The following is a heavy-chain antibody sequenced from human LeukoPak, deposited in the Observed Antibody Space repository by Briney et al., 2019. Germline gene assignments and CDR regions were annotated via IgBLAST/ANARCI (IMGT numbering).Heavy chain of an antibody. J-gene: IGHJ4*02. CDR1: GFTFSSHW. CDR3: ARGGQGAVDY. V-gene: IGHV3-74*01. D-gene: IGHD3-16*01. CDR2: INNDGRVT. Sequence: GGSLRLSCAASGFTFSSHWMHWVRQAPGKGLVRVSFINNDGRVTRYADSVKGRFTISRDNAKNTVYLQMNSLRAEDTAMYYCARGGQGAVDYWGPGTLVTVS.